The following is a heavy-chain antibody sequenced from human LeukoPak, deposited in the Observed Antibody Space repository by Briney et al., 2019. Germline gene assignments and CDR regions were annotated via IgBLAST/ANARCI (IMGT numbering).Heavy chain of an antibody. Sequence: SETLSLTCAVYGGSFSGYYWSWIRQPPGKGLEWIGEINHSGSTNYNPSLKSRVTISVDTSKNQFSLKLSSVTAADTAVYYCARGAVVPAAPYYFDYWGQGTLVTVSS. D-gene: IGHD2-2*01. CDR2: INHSGST. V-gene: IGHV4-34*01. CDR3: ARGAVVPAAPYYFDY. CDR1: GGSFSGYY. J-gene: IGHJ4*02.